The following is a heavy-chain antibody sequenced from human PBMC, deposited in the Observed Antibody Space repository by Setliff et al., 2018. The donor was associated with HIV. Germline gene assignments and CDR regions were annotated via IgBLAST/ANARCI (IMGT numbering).Heavy chain of an antibody. Sequence: GGSLRLSCAASEFTFSVYAMSWLRQAPGKGLEWVSGISGSGSSTYYADSVKGRFTISSDNSKNTLYLQMNRLRADDTAIYYCAKGASLVPRRPHFCYFDYWGQGALVTVSS. CDR1: EFTFSVYA. CDR2: ISGSGSST. J-gene: IGHJ4*02. D-gene: IGHD3-16*02. CDR3: AKGASLVPRRPHFCYFDY. V-gene: IGHV3-23*01.